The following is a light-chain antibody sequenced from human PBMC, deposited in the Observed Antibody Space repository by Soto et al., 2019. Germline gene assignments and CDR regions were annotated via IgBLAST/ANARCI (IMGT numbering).Light chain of an antibody. CDR3: QQYNRLIT. V-gene: IGKV1-5*01. Sequence: DIQMTQSPSILSASVGDSVPITCRASQTIDSWAAWYQQKPGKAPKLLVYDATSLESGVSSRFSGSGYGTDFTLSINNLQPDDFATYYCQQYNRLITFGQGTRLEIK. J-gene: IGKJ5*01. CDR2: DAT. CDR1: QTIDSW.